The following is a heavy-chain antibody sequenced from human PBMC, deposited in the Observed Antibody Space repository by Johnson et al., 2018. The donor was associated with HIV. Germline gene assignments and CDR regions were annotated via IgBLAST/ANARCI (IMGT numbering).Heavy chain of an antibody. Sequence: VQLVESGGGVVQRGGSLRVSCAASGFTFSSYGLSWVRQAPGKGLEWVSALSGSGGRTFSADTMKGRFTISRDNSKSTLYLQMNSLRAEDTAVYYCARRGNYLADAFDIWGQGTMVTVSP. J-gene: IGHJ3*02. D-gene: IGHD1-7*01. CDR3: ARRGNYLADAFDI. V-gene: IGHV3-23*04. CDR1: GFTFSSYG. CDR2: LSGSGGRT.